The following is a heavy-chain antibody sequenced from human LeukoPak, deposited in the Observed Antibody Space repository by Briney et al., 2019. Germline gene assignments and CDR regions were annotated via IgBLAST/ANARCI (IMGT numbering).Heavy chain of an antibody. D-gene: IGHD3-22*01. CDR2: IYSGGST. CDR1: GFTVSSNY. Sequence: GGSLRLSCAASGFTVSSNYMSWVRQAPGKGLEWVSVIYSGGSTYYADSVKGRFTISRDNSKNTLYLQMNSLRAEDTAVYYCARDSHPDSSGYYPGYWGQGTLVTVSS. J-gene: IGHJ4*02. CDR3: ARDSHPDSSGYYPGY. V-gene: IGHV3-66*01.